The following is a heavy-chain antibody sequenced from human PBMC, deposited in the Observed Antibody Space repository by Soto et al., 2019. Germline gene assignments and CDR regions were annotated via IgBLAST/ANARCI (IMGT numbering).Heavy chain of an antibody. D-gene: IGHD3-3*01. CDR1: GFIFNDYS. CDR3: AKDRVVVSPEGDAFDV. J-gene: IGHJ3*01. Sequence: GGSLRLSCAASGFIFNDYSMHWVRQPPGKGLEWVSTVSWNSGSIAYGDSVKGRFTVSRDNAKNSLYLQMSSLRPEDTAMYYCAKDRVVVSPEGDAFDVWGQGTMVTVSS. CDR2: VSWNSGSI. V-gene: IGHV3-9*01.